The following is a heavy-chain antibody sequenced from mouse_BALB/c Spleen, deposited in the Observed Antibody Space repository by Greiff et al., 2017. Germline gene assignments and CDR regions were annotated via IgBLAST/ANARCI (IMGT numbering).Heavy chain of an antibody. CDR3: ARHTTTAGDAMDY. J-gene: IGHJ4*01. V-gene: IGHV5-6*02. CDR1: GFTFSSYG. D-gene: IGHD1-2*01. Sequence: DVMLVESGGDLVKPGGSLKLSCAASGFTFSSYGMSWVRQTPDKRLEWVATISSGGSYTYYPDSVKGRFTISRDNAKNTLYLQMSSLKSEDTAMYYCARHTTTAGDAMDYWGQGTSVTVSS. CDR2: ISSGGSYT.